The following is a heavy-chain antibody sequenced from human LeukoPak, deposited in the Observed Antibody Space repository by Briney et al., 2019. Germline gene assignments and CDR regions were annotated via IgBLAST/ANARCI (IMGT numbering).Heavy chain of an antibody. J-gene: IGHJ4*02. D-gene: IGHD2-15*01. V-gene: IGHV1-69*05. CDR2: IIPIFGTA. CDR1: GGTFSSYA. Sequence: ASVKVSCKASGGTFSSYAISWVRQAPGQGLKWMGGIIPIFGTANYAQKFQGRVTITTDESTSTAYMELSSLRSEDTAVYYCARGGVAAAKRSYFDYWGQGTLVTVSS. CDR3: ARGGVAAAKRSYFDY.